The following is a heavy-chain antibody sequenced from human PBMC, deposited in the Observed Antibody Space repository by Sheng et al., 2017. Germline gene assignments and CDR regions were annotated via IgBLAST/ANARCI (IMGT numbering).Heavy chain of an antibody. J-gene: IGHJ3*02. CDR3: ARERQYCSGGSCYDAFDI. V-gene: IGHV3-53*02. CDR1: GFTVSSNY. CDR2: IYSGGST. Sequence: EVQLVETGGGLIQPGGSLRLSCAASGFTVSSNYMSWVRQAPGKGLEWVSVIYSGGSTYYADSVKGRFTISRDNSKNTLYLQMNSLRAEDTAVYYCARERQYCSGGSCYDAFDIWGQGTMVTVSS. D-gene: IGHD2-15*01.